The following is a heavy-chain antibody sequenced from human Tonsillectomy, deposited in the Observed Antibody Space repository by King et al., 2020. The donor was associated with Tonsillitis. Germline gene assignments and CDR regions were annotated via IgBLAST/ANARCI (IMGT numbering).Heavy chain of an antibody. CDR2: FWYYGSNK. V-gene: IGHV3-33*01. CDR1: GFTFSNYG. CDR3: ARDREGLDY. Sequence: VQLVESGGGLVQPGRSLRLSCAASGFTFSNYGMHLVRQAPGKGLEGGAVFWYYGSNKYYAESVKGRFTISSDNSQNTLYLQMSSLRAEETAVYYCARDREGLDYWGQGTLVTVSS. J-gene: IGHJ4*02.